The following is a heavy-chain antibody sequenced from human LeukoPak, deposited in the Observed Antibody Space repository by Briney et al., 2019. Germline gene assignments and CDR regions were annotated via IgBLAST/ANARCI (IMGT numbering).Heavy chain of an antibody. D-gene: IGHD3-10*01. CDR3: AKEFSVEEYYFDY. Sequence: PGRSLRLSCAASGFTFSSYGMHWVRQAPGKGLEWVAVISYDGSNKYYADSVKGRFTISRDNSKNTLYLQMNSLRAEDTAVYYCAKEFSVEEYYFDYWGQGTLVTVSS. V-gene: IGHV3-30*18. CDR2: ISYDGSNK. CDR1: GFTFSSYG. J-gene: IGHJ4*02.